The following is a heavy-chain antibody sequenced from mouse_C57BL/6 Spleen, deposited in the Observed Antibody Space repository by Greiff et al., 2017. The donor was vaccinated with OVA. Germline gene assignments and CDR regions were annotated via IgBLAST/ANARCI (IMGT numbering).Heavy chain of an antibody. Sequence: DVQLVESGGGLVKPGGSLKLSCAASGFTFSDYGMHWVRQAPEKGLEWVAYISSGSSTIYYADTVKGRFTISRDNAKNTLFLQMTSLRSEDTAMYYCARDYDEDYYAMDYWGQGTSVTVSS. J-gene: IGHJ4*01. D-gene: IGHD2-4*01. CDR1: GFTFSDYG. V-gene: IGHV5-17*01. CDR2: ISSGSSTI. CDR3: ARDYDEDYYAMDY.